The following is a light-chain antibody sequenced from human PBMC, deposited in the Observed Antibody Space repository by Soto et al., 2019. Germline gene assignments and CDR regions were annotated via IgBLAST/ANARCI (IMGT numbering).Light chain of an antibody. CDR2: EVS. J-gene: IGLJ3*02. V-gene: IGLV2-14*01. CDR3: TTWDDSLSGGV. CDR1: SSDVGGYNY. Sequence: QSALTQPASVSGSPGQSITISCTGTSSDVGGYNYVSWYQQHPGKGPKLMIFEVSNRPSGVSSRFSGSKSGNTASLTISGLQAEDEADYYCTTWDDSLSGGVFGGGTKLTVL.